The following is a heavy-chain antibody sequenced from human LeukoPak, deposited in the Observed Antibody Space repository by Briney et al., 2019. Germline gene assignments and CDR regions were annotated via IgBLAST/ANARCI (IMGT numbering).Heavy chain of an antibody. J-gene: IGHJ4*02. Sequence: GGSLRLSCAASGSTFTSYGMHWVRQAPGKGLEWVAFIRYDGSNTFYTDSVKGRFTISRDNSKNTLYLQMNSLRAEDTAVYYCAKSQYQLRWGDYFDYWGQGTLVTVSS. D-gene: IGHD4-23*01. V-gene: IGHV3-30*02. CDR3: AKSQYQLRWGDYFDY. CDR2: IRYDGSNT. CDR1: GSTFTSYG.